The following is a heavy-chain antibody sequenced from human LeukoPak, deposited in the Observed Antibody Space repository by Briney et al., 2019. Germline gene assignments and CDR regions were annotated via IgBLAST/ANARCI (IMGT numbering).Heavy chain of an antibody. V-gene: IGHV1-69*04. D-gene: IGHD6-13*01. CDR1: GGTFRSYA. CDR2: IIPIFGIA. Sequence: ASVKVSCKASGGTFRSYAISWVRQAPGQGLEWMGRIIPIFGIANYAQKFQGRVTITADKSTSTAYMELSSLRSEDTAVYYCARGLKEQQLAPFDYWGQGTLVTVSS. CDR3: ARGLKEQQLAPFDY. J-gene: IGHJ4*02.